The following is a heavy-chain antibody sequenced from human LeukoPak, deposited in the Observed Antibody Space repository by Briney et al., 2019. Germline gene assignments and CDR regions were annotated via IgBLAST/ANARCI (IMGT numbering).Heavy chain of an antibody. CDR1: GGSISSGGYS. J-gene: IGHJ3*02. D-gene: IGHD6-19*01. CDR2: IYHSGST. V-gene: IGHV4-30-2*01. Sequence: SQTLSLTCAVSGGSISSGGYSWSWIRQPPGKGLEWIGYIYHSGSTYYNPSLKSRVTISVDRSKNQFSLKLSSVTAADTAVYYCARANQSSGYAFDIWGQGTMVTVSS. CDR3: ARANQSSGYAFDI.